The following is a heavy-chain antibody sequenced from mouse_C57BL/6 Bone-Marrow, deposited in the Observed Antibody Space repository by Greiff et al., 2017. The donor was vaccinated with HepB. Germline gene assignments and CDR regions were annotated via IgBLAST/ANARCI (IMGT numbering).Heavy chain of an antibody. CDR3: ARLYYFDY. Sequence: EVKLMESGGGLVKPGGSLKLSCAASGFTFSDYGLHWVRQDPEKGLEWVAYISSGSSTIYYAHTVKGRVTISRDIAKNTLFLQMTSLRSEDTAMYYCARLYYFDYWGQGTTLTVSS. J-gene: IGHJ2*01. V-gene: IGHV5-17*01. CDR1: GFTFSDYG. CDR2: ISSGSSTI.